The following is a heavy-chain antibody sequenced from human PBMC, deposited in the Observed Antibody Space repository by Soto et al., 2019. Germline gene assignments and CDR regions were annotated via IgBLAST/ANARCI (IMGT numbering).Heavy chain of an antibody. Sequence: SETLSLTCTVSGGSISSSSYYWGWIRQPPGKGLEWIGSIYYSGSTYYNPSLKSRVTISVDTSKNQFSLKLSSVTAADTAVYYCARIALSSGWYNIDYWGQGTLVTVSS. J-gene: IGHJ4*02. D-gene: IGHD6-19*01. V-gene: IGHV4-39*01. CDR3: ARIALSSGWYNIDY. CDR1: GGSISSSSYY. CDR2: IYYSGST.